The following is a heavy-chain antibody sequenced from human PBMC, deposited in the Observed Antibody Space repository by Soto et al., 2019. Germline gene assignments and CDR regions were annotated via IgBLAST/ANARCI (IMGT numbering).Heavy chain of an antibody. D-gene: IGHD3-3*01. J-gene: IGHJ6*02. Sequence: QVQLQQWGAGLLKPSETLSLTCAVYGGSFSGYYWSWIRQPPGKGLEWMGEINHSGSTNYNPALNSRVTISVDTSKNQFSLKLSSVTAADTAVYYCASAEWVVIIRFDYYYGMDGWGRGITVTDSS. CDR2: INHSGST. CDR1: GGSFSGYY. CDR3: ASAEWVVIIRFDYYYGMDG. V-gene: IGHV4-34*01.